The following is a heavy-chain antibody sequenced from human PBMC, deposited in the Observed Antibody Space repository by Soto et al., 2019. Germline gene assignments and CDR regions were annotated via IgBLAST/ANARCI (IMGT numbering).Heavy chain of an antibody. D-gene: IGHD2-2*01. J-gene: IGHJ4*02. Sequence: ASVTDSCKASGYTFTSYVMHWVRQAPGQGLEWVGWINAGNGSAKYSQKYQGRVPITRDTSASTAYMELNSLRSEDTAVYFCAREGGYCSSTSCAADYWGQGTLVTVSS. CDR3: AREGGYCSSTSCAADY. CDR2: INAGNGSA. V-gene: IGHV1-3*01. CDR1: GYTFTSYV.